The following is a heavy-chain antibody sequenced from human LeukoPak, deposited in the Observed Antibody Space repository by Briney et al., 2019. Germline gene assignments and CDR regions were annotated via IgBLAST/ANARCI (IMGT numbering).Heavy chain of an antibody. CDR1: GGTFSSYA. Sequence: SSVKVSCKASGGTFSSYAISWVRQDTGQGLEWMGGIIPIFGTATYAQKSQCRVTITADESTSTAYMELSSLRSEDTAVYYCARNLSTTGLVPHYYYYMDVWGKGTTVTVSS. CDR3: ARNLSTTGLVPHYYYYMDV. V-gene: IGHV1-69*01. J-gene: IGHJ6*03. CDR2: IIPIFGTA. D-gene: IGHD1-1*01.